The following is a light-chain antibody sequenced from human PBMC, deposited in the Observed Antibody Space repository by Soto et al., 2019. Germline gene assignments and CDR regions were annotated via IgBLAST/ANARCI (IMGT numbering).Light chain of an antibody. CDR3: AAWDDSLSGQV. J-gene: IGLJ2*01. CDR1: TSNIGSNS. V-gene: IGLV1-47*01. Sequence: QPVLTQPPSASGTPGQRVTISCSGSTSNIGSNSVFWYQQLPGTAPKLLIYRSNQRASGVPDRFSGSESGTSASLAISGLRSEDEADYYCAAWDDSLSGQVFGGGTKLTVL. CDR2: RSN.